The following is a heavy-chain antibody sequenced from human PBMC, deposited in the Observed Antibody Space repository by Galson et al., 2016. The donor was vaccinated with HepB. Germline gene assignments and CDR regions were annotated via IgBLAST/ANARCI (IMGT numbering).Heavy chain of an antibody. V-gene: IGHV1-46*01. CDR2: INPSAGST. J-gene: IGHJ4*02. Sequence: SVKVSCKASGYIFSSFKMHWVRQAPGQGLEWMGIINPSAGSTGYAQRFQGRITMTRDTSTSTFYMELSSLRSDDTAVYYCARGGYNYGGDWGQGTLVTVSS. D-gene: IGHD5-18*01. CDR3: ARGGYNYGGD. CDR1: GYIFSSFK.